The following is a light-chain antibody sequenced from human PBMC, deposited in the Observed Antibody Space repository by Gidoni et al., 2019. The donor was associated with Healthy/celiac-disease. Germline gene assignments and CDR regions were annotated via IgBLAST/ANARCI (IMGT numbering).Light chain of an antibody. CDR2: KAS. CDR1: QSISSW. Sequence: DIQMTQSPSTLSASVGDRVTITCRASQSISSWLAWYQQKPGKAPKLLIYKASSLESGVPSRFSGSGSGTEFTLTISSLQPDDFATDYCQQYNSYTLTFGGXTKVEIK. CDR3: QQYNSYTLT. V-gene: IGKV1-5*03. J-gene: IGKJ4*01.